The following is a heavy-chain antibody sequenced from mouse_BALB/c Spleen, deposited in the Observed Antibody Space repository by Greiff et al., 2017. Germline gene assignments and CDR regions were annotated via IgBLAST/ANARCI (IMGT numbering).Heavy chain of an antibody. D-gene: IGHD2-10*02. Sequence: QVQLQQSGPGLVQPSQSLSITCTVSGFSLTSYGVHWVRQSPGKGLEWLGVIWSGGSTDYNAAFISRLSISKDNSKSQVFLKMNSLQTDDTAMYYCAKYGNYGEYFDYWGQGTTLTVSS. J-gene: IGHJ2*01. V-gene: IGHV2-2*01. CDR1: GFSLTSYG. CDR2: IWSGGST. CDR3: AKYGNYGEYFDY.